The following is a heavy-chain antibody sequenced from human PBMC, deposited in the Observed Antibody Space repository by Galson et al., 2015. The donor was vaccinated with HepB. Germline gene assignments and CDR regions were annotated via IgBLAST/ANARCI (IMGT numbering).Heavy chain of an antibody. V-gene: IGHV3-11*06. CDR1: GFTFSDYY. D-gene: IGHD3-16*01. J-gene: IGHJ4*02. Sequence: SLRLSCAASGFTFSDYYMTWIRQAPGKGLEWVSYISSSSSYTNYADSVKGRFTISRDNAKKSVYLQMNSLRAEDTAVYYCARGTTILGYFDYWGQGTLVTVSS. CDR2: ISSSSSYT. CDR3: ARGTTILGYFDY.